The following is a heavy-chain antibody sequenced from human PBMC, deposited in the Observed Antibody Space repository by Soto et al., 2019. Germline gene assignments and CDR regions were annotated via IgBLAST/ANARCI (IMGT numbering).Heavy chain of an antibody. CDR3: ASDPPPPDY. J-gene: IGHJ4*02. Sequence: QVQLVQSGAEVKKPGASVKVSCKASGYTFASYAISWMRQAPGQGLEWMGWISAYNGNTNYAQKLQGRVTMTTDTSTSTAYRALRSLRSDDTAVYYCASDPPPPDYWGQGTLVTVSS. CDR2: ISAYNGNT. CDR1: GYTFASYA. V-gene: IGHV1-18*01.